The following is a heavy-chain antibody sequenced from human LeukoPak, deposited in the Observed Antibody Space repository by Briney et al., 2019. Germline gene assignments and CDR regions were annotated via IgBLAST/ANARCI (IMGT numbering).Heavy chain of an antibody. Sequence: PGGPLRLSCAASGFTFSSYAMHWVRQAPGKGLEWVAVISYDGSNKYYADSVKGRFTISRDNSKNTLYLQMNSLRAEDTAVYYCARQQQLDYWGQGTLVTVSS. J-gene: IGHJ4*02. CDR3: ARQQQLDY. V-gene: IGHV3-30-3*01. CDR1: GFTFSSYA. CDR2: ISYDGSNK. D-gene: IGHD6-13*01.